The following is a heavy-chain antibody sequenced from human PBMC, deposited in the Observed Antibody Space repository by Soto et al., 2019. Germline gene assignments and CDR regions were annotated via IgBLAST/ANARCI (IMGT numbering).Heavy chain of an antibody. CDR2: ISAYNGNT. Sequence: QVQLVQSGAEVKKPGASVKVSCKASGYTFTSYGISWVRQAPGQGLEWMGWISAYNGNTNYAQKFQGRVTMTRDTSISTAYMELSRLRSDDTAVYYCARMWGGNYYGAFDIWGQGTMVTVSS. CDR1: GYTFTSYG. V-gene: IGHV1-18*04. CDR3: ARMWGGNYYGAFDI. D-gene: IGHD3-22*01. J-gene: IGHJ3*02.